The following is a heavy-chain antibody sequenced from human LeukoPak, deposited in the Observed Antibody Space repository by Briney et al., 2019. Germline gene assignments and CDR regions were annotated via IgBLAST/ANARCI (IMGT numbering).Heavy chain of an antibody. CDR1: GYTFTGYY. J-gene: IGHJ3*02. D-gene: IGHD3-9*01. CDR2: INPNSGDT. CDR3: ARDGGRFDWSPPGAFDI. Sequence: ASVKVSCKASGYTFTGYYMHWVRQAPGQGLEWMGWINPNSGDTNYAQKFQGRVSMTGDTSISTAYMELSRLRSDDTAVYYCARDGGRFDWSPPGAFDIWGQGTMVTVSS. V-gene: IGHV1-2*02.